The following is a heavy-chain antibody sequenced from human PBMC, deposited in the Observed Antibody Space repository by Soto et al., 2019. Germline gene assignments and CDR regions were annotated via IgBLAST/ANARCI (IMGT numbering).Heavy chain of an antibody. V-gene: IGHV3-30*18. D-gene: IGHD6-19*01. CDR1: GFTLSSCG. CDR3: AKEQSSGYYRVVDY. Sequence: QVQVVESGGGVVQPGRSLRLSCAASGFTLSSCGMHWVLQAPGKGLEWVGVITYDGGSEHYADFVKGRFTISRDSSENTVYLQMNSLRVEDSAVYYCAKEQSSGYYRVVDYWGQGTLVTVSS. J-gene: IGHJ4*02. CDR2: ITYDGGSE.